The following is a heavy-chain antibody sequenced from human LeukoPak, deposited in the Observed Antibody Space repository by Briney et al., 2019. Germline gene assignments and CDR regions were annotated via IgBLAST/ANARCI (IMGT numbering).Heavy chain of an antibody. Sequence: PGGSLRLSCAASGFTFSSSALNWVRQAPGRGLEWVSAISGSGGTTLYADSVKGRFTISRDNSKNTLYLQMNSLRAEDTAIYFCAKDLRSNWGQGTLVTVSS. V-gene: IGHV3-23*01. CDR1: GFTFSSSA. CDR2: ISGSGGTT. CDR3: AKDLRSN. J-gene: IGHJ1*01. D-gene: IGHD1-14*01.